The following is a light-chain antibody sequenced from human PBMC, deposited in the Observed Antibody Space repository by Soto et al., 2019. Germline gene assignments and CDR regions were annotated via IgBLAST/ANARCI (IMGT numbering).Light chain of an antibody. V-gene: IGKV4-1*01. Sequence: DIVMSQSPDSLAASLGAMATNKSKSSQSVLYDSNNKNYLAWYQQKPGQPPKLLIYWASMRESGVPDRFSGSGSGTDFTLTITSLQAEDVAVYYCQQYSSLPLTFGGGTKVDIK. CDR3: QQYSSLPLT. CDR1: QSVLYDSNNKNY. J-gene: IGKJ4*01. CDR2: WAS.